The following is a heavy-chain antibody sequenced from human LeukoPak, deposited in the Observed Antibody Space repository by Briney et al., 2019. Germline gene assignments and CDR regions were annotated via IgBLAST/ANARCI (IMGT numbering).Heavy chain of an antibody. CDR2: IWYDGSNK. Sequence: SGGSLRLSCAASGFTFTSYGMPWVRQSPGKGLEWVAVIWYDGSNKYYADSVKGRFTISRDNSKNTLYLQMNSLRAEDTAVYYCARDFSPFYYDSSGYYNYWGQGTLVTVSS. J-gene: IGHJ4*02. CDR3: ARDFSPFYYDSSGYYNY. V-gene: IGHV3-33*01. D-gene: IGHD3-22*01. CDR1: GFTFTSYG.